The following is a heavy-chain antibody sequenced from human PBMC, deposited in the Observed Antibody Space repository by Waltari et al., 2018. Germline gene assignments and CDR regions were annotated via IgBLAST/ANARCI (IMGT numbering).Heavy chain of an antibody. D-gene: IGHD2-15*01. V-gene: IGHV4-39*07. Sequence: QVHLQQSGPGLVQPSETLSLTCDVSGESISTGDVHWAWIRLSPGNGLEWIGSVYFTRRVSYNPSLNSRVPFPLESSRNHFSLKLRSLTAADTAVYYCVFRLLGDLSHFERGGQGTVVTVSS. CDR3: VFRLLGDLSHFER. J-gene: IGHJ1*01. CDR1: GESISTGDVH. CDR2: VYFTRRV.